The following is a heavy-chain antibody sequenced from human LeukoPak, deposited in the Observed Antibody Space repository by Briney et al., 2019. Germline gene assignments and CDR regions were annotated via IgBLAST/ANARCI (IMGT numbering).Heavy chain of an antibody. CDR1: GFTFSTYS. CDR2: ISISSSYI. V-gene: IGHV3-21*01. D-gene: IGHD5-12*01. Sequence: GSLRLSCAASGFTFSTYSMNWVRQAPGKGLEWVSSISISSSYIYYADSVKGRFTISRDNAKNSLYLQMNSLRAEDTAVYYCARDVYSGYNSIYAFHIWGQGTMVTVSS. J-gene: IGHJ3*02. CDR3: ARDVYSGYNSIYAFHI.